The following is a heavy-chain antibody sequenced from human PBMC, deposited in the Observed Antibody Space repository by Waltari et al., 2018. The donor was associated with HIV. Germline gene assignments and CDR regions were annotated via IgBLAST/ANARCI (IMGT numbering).Heavy chain of an antibody. D-gene: IGHD3-9*01. CDR3: TTEGLAY. CDR2: IRSKNKNPAT. V-gene: IGHV3-73*02. J-gene: IGHJ4*02. Sequence: EVPLVESGGGLVQPGGSMKLSCAASGLNFGATGMNWVRQVPGRGMELVGRIRSKNKNPATVVAASLNGRFSISRDDSKNMAFLQMNSLKIEDTAVYFCTTEGLAYWGQGTLVTVSA. CDR1: GLNFGATG.